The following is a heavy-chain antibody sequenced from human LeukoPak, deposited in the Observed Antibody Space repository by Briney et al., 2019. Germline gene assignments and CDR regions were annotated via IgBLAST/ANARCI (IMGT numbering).Heavy chain of an antibody. D-gene: IGHD3-16*01. CDR1: GFTFSSYW. CDR3: ARGGGLEV. Sequence: GGSLRLSCEASGFTFSSYWMNWARQAPGKGLEWVASINHNGNVNYYVDSVKGRFTISRDNAKNSLYLQMSNLRAEDTAVYFCARGGGLEVWGQGATVTVSS. CDR2: INHNGNVN. V-gene: IGHV3-7*03. J-gene: IGHJ6*02.